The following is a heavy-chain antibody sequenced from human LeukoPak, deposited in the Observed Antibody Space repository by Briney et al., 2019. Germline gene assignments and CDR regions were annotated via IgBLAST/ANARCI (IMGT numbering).Heavy chain of an antibody. J-gene: IGHJ4*02. V-gene: IGHV3-7*05. D-gene: IGHD3-16*02. CDR2: IKQDGSEK. CDR3: ARDYPPGVSFDY. CDR1: GFTFSSYW. Sequence: PGGSLRLSCAASGFTFSSYWMSWVRQAPGKGLEFVANIKQDGSEKYHVDSVKGRFTISRDNAKNSLYLQMNSLRAEDTAVYYCARDYPPGVSFDYWGQGTLVTVSS.